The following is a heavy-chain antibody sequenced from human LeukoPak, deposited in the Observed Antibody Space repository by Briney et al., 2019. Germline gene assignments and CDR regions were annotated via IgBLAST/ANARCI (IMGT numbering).Heavy chain of an antibody. Sequence: SVKVSCKASGGTFISYAISWVRQAPGQGLEWMGGIIPIFGTASYAQKFQGRVTITADESTSTAYMELSSLRSEDTAVYYCARDLRSGSTGGYYYMDVWGKGTTVTVSS. CDR1: GGTFISYA. CDR3: ARDLRSGSTGGYYYMDV. J-gene: IGHJ6*03. CDR2: IIPIFGTA. D-gene: IGHD2-2*01. V-gene: IGHV1-69*13.